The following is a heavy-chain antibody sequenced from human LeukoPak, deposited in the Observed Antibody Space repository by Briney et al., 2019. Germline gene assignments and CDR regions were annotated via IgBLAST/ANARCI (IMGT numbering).Heavy chain of an antibody. CDR1: GGSISSYY. V-gene: IGHV4-59*01. CDR2: IYYSGST. Sequence: SETLSLTCTVSGGSISSYYWSWIRQPPGKGLEWIGYIYYSGSTDYNPSLKSRVTISVDTSKNQFSLKLSSVTAADTAVYYCARCGQWLENDYWGQGTLVTVSS. D-gene: IGHD6-19*01. CDR3: ARCGQWLENDY. J-gene: IGHJ4*02.